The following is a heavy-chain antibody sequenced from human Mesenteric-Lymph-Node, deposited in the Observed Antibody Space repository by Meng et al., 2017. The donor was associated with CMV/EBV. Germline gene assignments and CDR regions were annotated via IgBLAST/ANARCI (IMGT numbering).Heavy chain of an antibody. CDR2: INHSGST. CDR1: GGSFSGYY. D-gene: IGHD3-9*01. J-gene: IGHJ4*02. CDR3: ARGSSYDILTGYFDY. V-gene: IGHV4-34*01. Sequence: QVHVNQGGEGLLKPSENLSCTCAVYGGSFSGYYWNWIRQSPEKGLEWIGEINHSGSTTYNPSFTSRIIISVDTSTNQISLNMSSVTAADTAVYYCARGSSYDILTGYFDYWGQGALVTVSS.